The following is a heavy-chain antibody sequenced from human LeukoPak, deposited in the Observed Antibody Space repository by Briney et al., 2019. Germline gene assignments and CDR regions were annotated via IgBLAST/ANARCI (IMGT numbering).Heavy chain of an antibody. Sequence: PGGSLRLSCAASGFTFSSYSMNWVRQAPGKGLEWVSSISSSSSYIYYADSVKGRFTISRDNAKNSLYLQMNSLRAEDTAVYSCARAGPSGAARIDYWGQGTLVTVSS. CDR3: ARAGPSGAARIDY. J-gene: IGHJ4*02. V-gene: IGHV3-21*01. CDR1: GFTFSSYS. CDR2: ISSSSSYI. D-gene: IGHD6-6*01.